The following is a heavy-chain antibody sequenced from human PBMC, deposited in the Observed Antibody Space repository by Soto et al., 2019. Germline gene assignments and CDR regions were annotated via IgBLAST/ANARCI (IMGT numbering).Heavy chain of an antibody. CDR3: ARDSPEYYDILTGYVVRQNDAFDI. CDR1: GFTFSSYA. J-gene: IGHJ3*02. D-gene: IGHD3-9*01. Sequence: GGSLRLSCAASGFTFSSYAMLWVRQAPGKGLEYVSAISSNGGSTYYANSVKGRFTISRDNSKNTLYLQMGSLRAEDMAVYYCARDSPEYYDILTGYVVRQNDAFDIWGQGTMVTVSS. CDR2: ISSNGGST. V-gene: IGHV3-64*01.